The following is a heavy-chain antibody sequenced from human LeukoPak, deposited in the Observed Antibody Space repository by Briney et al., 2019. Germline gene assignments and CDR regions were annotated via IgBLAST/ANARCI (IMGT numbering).Heavy chain of an antibody. V-gene: IGHV1-69*13. Sequence: SVKVSCKASGGTFGSYAISWVRQAPGQGLEWLGGIIPIFGTANCAQKFQGRVTITADESTSTAYMELSSLRSEDTAAYYCARLEITTVTTSDYWGQGTLVTVSS. D-gene: IGHD4-17*01. J-gene: IGHJ4*02. CDR2: IIPIFGTA. CDR1: GGTFGSYA. CDR3: ARLEITTVTTSDY.